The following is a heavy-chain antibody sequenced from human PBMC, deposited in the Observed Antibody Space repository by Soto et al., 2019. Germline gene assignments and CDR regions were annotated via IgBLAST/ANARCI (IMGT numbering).Heavy chain of an antibody. Sequence: SETLSLTCTVSGGSISSGGYYWSWIRQHPGKGLEWIGYIYYSGSTYYNPSLKSRVTISVDTSKNQFSLKLSSVTAADTAVYYCARTVVYYYDSSGYYDFDYWGQGTLVTVSS. CDR2: IYYSGST. CDR3: ARTVVYYYDSSGYYDFDY. D-gene: IGHD3-22*01. J-gene: IGHJ4*02. CDR1: GGSISSGGYY. V-gene: IGHV4-31*03.